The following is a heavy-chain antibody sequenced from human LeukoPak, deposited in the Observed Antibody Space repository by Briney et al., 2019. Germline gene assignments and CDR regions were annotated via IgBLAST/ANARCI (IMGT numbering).Heavy chain of an antibody. J-gene: IGHJ4*02. D-gene: IGHD3-3*01. V-gene: IGHV1-69*04. Sequence: ASVKVSCKASGYTFTSYGISWVRQAPGQGLEWMGRIIPILGIANYAQKFQGRVTITADKSTSTAYMELSSLRSEDTAVYYCARVIMEYDFWSGYKSPFDYWGQGTLVTVSS. CDR1: GYTFTSYG. CDR2: IIPILGIA. CDR3: ARVIMEYDFWSGYKSPFDY.